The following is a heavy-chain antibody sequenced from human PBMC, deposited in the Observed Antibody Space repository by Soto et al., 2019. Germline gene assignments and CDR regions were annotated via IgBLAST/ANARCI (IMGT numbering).Heavy chain of an antibody. CDR2: ISGSGGST. CDR3: AKDSLEYPDWYFDL. J-gene: IGHJ2*01. V-gene: IGHV3-23*01. CDR1: GFTCSSYA. Sequence: GGSLRLSCASSGFTCSSYAMSLVRQAPGKGLEWVSAISGSGGSTYYADSVKGRFTISRDNSKNTLYLQMNSLRAEDTAVYYCAKDSLEYPDWYFDLWGRGTLVTVSS.